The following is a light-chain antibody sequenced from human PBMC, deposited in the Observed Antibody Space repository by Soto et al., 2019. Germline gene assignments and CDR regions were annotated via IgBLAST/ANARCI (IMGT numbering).Light chain of an antibody. Sequence: AIQLTQSPSSLSASVGDRVTITCRASQGISSALAWYQQKAGKAPKLLIYDAPSLEGGVPSRFSGSGSGTDFTLTISSLQPEDFATYYCQQFKSYPSLTFGGGTKVEIK. CDR1: QGISSA. CDR2: DAP. CDR3: QQFKSYPSLT. J-gene: IGKJ4*01. V-gene: IGKV1-13*02.